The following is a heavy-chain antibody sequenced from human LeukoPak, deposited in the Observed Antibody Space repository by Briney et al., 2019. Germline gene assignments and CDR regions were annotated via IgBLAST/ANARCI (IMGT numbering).Heavy chain of an antibody. Sequence: ASVKVSCKASGYTFTGYYMDWVRQAPGQGLEWMGWINPNSGGTNYAQKFQGRVTMTRDTSISTAYMELSRLRSDDTAVYYCARWVDSSGYYGYFDYWGQGTLVTVSS. J-gene: IGHJ4*02. D-gene: IGHD3-22*01. CDR3: ARWVDSSGYYGYFDY. V-gene: IGHV1-2*02. CDR2: INPNSGGT. CDR1: GYTFTGYY.